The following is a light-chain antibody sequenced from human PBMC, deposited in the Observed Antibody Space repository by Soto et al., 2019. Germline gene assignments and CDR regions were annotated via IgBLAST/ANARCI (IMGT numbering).Light chain of an antibody. CDR1: QSINSY. Sequence: DIQMTQSPSSLSASVGDRVTITCRASQSINSYLNWYQQKPGKAPRLLIHAVSSLQSGVPSRFSGSGSGTDFTVTISSLQPEDFAVYYCHQSYSAPLSFGGGTKVEIE. CDR3: HQSYSAPLS. J-gene: IGKJ4*01. CDR2: AVS. V-gene: IGKV1-39*01.